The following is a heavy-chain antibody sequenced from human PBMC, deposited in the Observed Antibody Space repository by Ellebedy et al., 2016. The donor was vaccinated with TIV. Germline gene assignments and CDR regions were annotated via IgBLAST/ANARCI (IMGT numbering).Heavy chain of an antibody. J-gene: IGHJ4*02. Sequence: AASVKVSCKASGGTFNSYGVNWVRQPPGRGLEWVGGILPVFAKANYAQKFQGRVTMTADKSTSTAYFQLSSLNSEDTALYYCNFYSHSKWDDYWGQGTLVTVSS. CDR2: ILPVFAKA. CDR3: NFYSHSKWDDY. D-gene: IGHD4-11*01. CDR1: GGTFNSYG. V-gene: IGHV1-69*06.